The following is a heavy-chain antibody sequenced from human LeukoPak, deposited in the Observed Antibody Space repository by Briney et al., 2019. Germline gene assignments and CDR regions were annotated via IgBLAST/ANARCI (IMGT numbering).Heavy chain of an antibody. V-gene: IGHV3-23*01. CDR2: ISGSGGST. CDR3: ARDLYYYDSSGFPTPCYFDY. Sequence: PGGSLRLSCAASGFTFSSYAMSWVRQAPGKGLEWVSVISGSGGSTYYADSVKGRFTISRDNSKNTLYLQMNSLRAEDTAVYYCARDLYYYDSSGFPTPCYFDYWGQGTLVTVSS. D-gene: IGHD3-22*01. J-gene: IGHJ4*02. CDR1: GFTFSSYA.